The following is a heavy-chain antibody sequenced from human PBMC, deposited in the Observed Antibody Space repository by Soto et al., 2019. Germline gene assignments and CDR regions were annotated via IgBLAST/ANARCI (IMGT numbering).Heavy chain of an antibody. CDR3: ARGRGCSTGCHNFDY. J-gene: IGHJ4*02. CDR1: GFTFSSYW. V-gene: IGHV3-7*01. CDR2: IKQDGSEK. D-gene: IGHD2-2*01. Sequence: ESGGGLVQPGGSLRLSCAASGFTFSSYWMSWVRQAPGKGLEGVANIKQDGSEKYYVDSVKGRFTISRDNAKNSLYLQMNSLRAEDTAVYYCARGRGCSTGCHNFDYWGQGTLVTVSS.